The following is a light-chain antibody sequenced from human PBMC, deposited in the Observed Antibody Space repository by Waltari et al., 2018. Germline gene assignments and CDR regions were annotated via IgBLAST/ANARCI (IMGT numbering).Light chain of an antibody. CDR2: KVI. Sequence: QSALTHPHSASGSRGQSDTIPCTGTSSDVGASNYVSCYQPHPGKAPKLMIFKVIRRTTGLPDRFSASSSAHTASLTVSELQAEDEADYYCSSFAGRNIYVFGTGTRVAVL. J-gene: IGLJ1*01. CDR1: SSDVGASNY. V-gene: IGLV2-8*01. CDR3: SSFAGRNIYV.